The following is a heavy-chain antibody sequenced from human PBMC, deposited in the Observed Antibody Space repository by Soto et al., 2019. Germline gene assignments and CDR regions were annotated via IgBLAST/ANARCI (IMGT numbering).Heavy chain of an antibody. CDR2: INPSGGST. D-gene: IGHD6-6*01. CDR3: ARGTGIAARRLPYYYGMDV. Sequence: QVQLVQSGAEVKKPGASVKVSCKASGYTFTSYYMHWVRQAPGQGLEWMGIINPSGGSTSYAQKFQGRVTMTRDTSTSTVYMELSSLRSEDTAVYYCARGTGIAARRLPYYYGMDVWGQGTTVTVSS. J-gene: IGHJ6*02. V-gene: IGHV1-46*01. CDR1: GYTFTSYY.